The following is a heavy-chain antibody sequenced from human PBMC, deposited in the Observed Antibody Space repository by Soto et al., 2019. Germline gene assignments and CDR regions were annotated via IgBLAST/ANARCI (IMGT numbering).Heavy chain of an antibody. Sequence: QVQLQESGPGLVRPSQTLSLTCTVSGGSISSGDYYWSWIRQHRGKGLEWIRYIYYSVTTYYNPSLKSRVNISIDTSKNQFSLKLSSVTAADTAVYYCARGRRFSSSWYWFDPWGQGTLVTVSS. D-gene: IGHD6-13*01. CDR3: ARGRRFSSSWYWFDP. CDR2: IYYSVTT. J-gene: IGHJ5*02. CDR1: GGSISSGDYY. V-gene: IGHV4-31*03.